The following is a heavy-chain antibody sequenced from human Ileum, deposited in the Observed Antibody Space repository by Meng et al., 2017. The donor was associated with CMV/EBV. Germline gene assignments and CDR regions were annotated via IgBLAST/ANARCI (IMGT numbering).Heavy chain of an antibody. V-gene: IGHV3-7*01. J-gene: IGHJ6*02. CDR2: IKQDGSEK. CDR3: ARDRDFVPQGGYYDKYV. CDR1: GFTSSRYW. D-gene: IGHD3-10*02. Sequence: GESLQISCAASGFTSSRYWMNWVRQAPGKGLEWVANIKQDGSEKYYGDSVEGRFTISRDNAKNSLYLQMNSLRAEDTAVYYCARDRDFVPQGGYYDKYVWGQGTTVTVSS.